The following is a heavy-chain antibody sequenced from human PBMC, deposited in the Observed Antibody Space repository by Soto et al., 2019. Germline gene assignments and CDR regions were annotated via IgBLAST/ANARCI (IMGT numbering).Heavy chain of an antibody. D-gene: IGHD2-2*01. Sequence: EVQLVESGGGLVKPGGSLRLSCAASGFTFSSYSMNWVRQAPGKGLEWVSSISSSSSYIYYADSVKGRLTISRDNAKNSLYLQMNSLRAEDTAVYYCARDRVVVPAANFDYWGQGTLVTVSS. CDR1: GFTFSSYS. J-gene: IGHJ4*02. CDR3: ARDRVVVPAANFDY. CDR2: ISSSSSYI. V-gene: IGHV3-21*01.